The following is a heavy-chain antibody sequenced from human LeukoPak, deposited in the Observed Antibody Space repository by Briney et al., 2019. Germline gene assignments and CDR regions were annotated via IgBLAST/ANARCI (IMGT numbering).Heavy chain of an antibody. Sequence: ASVKVSCKASGYTFTVYYMHWVRQAPGQGLEWMGWINPNSGGTNYAQKFQGRVTMTRDTSISTAYMELSRLRSDDTAVYYCARSPSYPVAGIKGDDYWGQGTLVTVSS. CDR1: GYTFTVYY. CDR3: ARSPSYPVAGIKGDDY. J-gene: IGHJ4*02. D-gene: IGHD6-19*01. CDR2: INPNSGGT. V-gene: IGHV1-2*02.